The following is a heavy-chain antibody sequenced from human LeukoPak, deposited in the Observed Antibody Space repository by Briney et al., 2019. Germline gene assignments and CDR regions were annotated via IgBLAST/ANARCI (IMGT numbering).Heavy chain of an antibody. CDR3: AKELGTAVVGQRVDY. CDR1: GFTFSSFG. J-gene: IGHJ4*02. D-gene: IGHD2-2*01. Sequence: GGSLRLSCAGSGFTFSSFGMHWVRQAPGKGLEWVIFIQTDGSDKYYADSVKGRFTVSRDNSKNTLYLQMNSLRPEDTAVYYCAKELGTAVVGQRVDYWGQGTLVTVSS. CDR2: IQTDGSDK. V-gene: IGHV3-30*02.